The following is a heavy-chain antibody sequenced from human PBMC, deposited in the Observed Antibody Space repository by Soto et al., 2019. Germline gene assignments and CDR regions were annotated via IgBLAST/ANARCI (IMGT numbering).Heavy chain of an antibody. CDR3: ARAAREFDITMVRGVITWFDP. D-gene: IGHD3-10*01. CDR2: IYYSGST. CDR1: GGSISSGGYY. J-gene: IGHJ5*02. Sequence: QVQLQESGPGLVKPSQTLSLTCTVSGGSISSGGYYWSWIRQHPGKGLEWIGYIYYSGSTYYNPSLKSRVTISVDTSKNQFSLKLSSVTAADTAVYYCARAAREFDITMVRGVITWFDPWGQGTLVTVSS. V-gene: IGHV4-31*03.